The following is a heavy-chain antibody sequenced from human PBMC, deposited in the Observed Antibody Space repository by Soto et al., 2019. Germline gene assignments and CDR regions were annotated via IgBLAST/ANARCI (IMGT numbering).Heavy chain of an antibody. D-gene: IGHD2-21*02. V-gene: IGHV1-18*04. Sequence: GASVKVSCKASGYTFSSHGISCVRQPPGQELEWKGWISAYNGNTDYAQKLQGRGKMTTDTDTRTTDMELRSLRTNHTDVYYCARTCGHIVVVTAIYWDYCGQRTLGTVSS. CDR3: ARTCGHIVVVTAIYWDY. J-gene: IGHJ4*02. CDR1: GYTFSSHG. CDR2: ISAYNGNT.